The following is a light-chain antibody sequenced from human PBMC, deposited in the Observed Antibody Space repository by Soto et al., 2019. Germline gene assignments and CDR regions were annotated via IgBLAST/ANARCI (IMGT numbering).Light chain of an antibody. CDR3: QQYGSSRIT. V-gene: IGKV3D-20*01. CDR1: QSISRY. J-gene: IGKJ5*01. Sequence: EIVLTQSPATLSLSPGERSTLSCRSSQSISRYLAWYQQKPGQAPRLLIYDASNRATGIPARFSGSGSGTDFTLTISRLEPEDFAVYYCQQYGSSRITFGQGTRLEIK. CDR2: DAS.